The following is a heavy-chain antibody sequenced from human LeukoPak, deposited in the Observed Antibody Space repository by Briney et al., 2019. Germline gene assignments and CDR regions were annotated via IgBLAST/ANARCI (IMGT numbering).Heavy chain of an antibody. V-gene: IGHV3-48*01. Sequence: GGSLRLSCAASGFTFSSYSMNWVRQARGKGLEWVSYIRTSSPTIYYADSVKGRFTISRDNAKNSLYLQMNSLRVEDTAIYYCARDHRWGFDYWGQGTLVTVSS. CDR2: IRTSSPTI. CDR1: GFTFSSYS. D-gene: IGHD4-23*01. J-gene: IGHJ4*02. CDR3: ARDHRWGFDY.